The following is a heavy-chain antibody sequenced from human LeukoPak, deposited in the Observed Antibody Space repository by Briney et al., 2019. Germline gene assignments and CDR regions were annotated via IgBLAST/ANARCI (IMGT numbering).Heavy chain of an antibody. CDR2: IYHSGST. V-gene: IGHV4-4*02. J-gene: IGHJ4*02. D-gene: IGHD1-14*01. CDR3: ARQPGKGDYFDY. CDR1: GGSISSSNW. Sequence: SETLSLTCAVSGGSISSSNWWSWVRQPPGKGLEWIGEIYHSGSTNYNPSLKSRVTISVDTSKNQFSLKLSSVTAADAAVYYCARQPGKGDYFDYWGQGTLVTVSS.